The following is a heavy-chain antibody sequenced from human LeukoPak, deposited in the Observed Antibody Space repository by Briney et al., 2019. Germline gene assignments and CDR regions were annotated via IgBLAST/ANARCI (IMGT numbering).Heavy chain of an antibody. CDR1: GLTFSTYS. CDR2: ISSSSSYI. V-gene: IGHV3-21*01. Sequence: GGSLRLSCVASGLTFSTYSMNWVRQAPGKGLEWVSSISSSSSYIYYADSVKGRFTISRDNAKNSLYLQMNSLRAEDTAVYYCAREVFGTAIRGNWFDPWGQGTLVTVSS. CDR3: AREVFGTAIRGNWFDP. J-gene: IGHJ5*02. D-gene: IGHD2-2*02.